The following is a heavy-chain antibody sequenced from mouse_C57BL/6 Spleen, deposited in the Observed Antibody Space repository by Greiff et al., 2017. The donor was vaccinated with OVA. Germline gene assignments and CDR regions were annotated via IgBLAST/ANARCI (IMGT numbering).Heavy chain of an antibody. Sequence: EVKLVESGGGLVKPGGSLKLSCAASGFTFSDYGMHWVRQAPEKGLEWVAYISSGSSTIYYADTVKGRFTISRDNAKNTLFLQMTSLRSEDTAMYYCARIYYDYDEGAMDYWGQGTSVTVSS. J-gene: IGHJ4*01. CDR3: ARIYYDYDEGAMDY. CDR1: GFTFSDYG. CDR2: ISSGSSTI. V-gene: IGHV5-17*01. D-gene: IGHD2-4*01.